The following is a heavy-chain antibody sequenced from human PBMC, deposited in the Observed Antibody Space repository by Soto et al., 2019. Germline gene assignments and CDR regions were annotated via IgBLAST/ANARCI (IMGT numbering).Heavy chain of an antibody. Sequence: GGSLRLSCAASGFTFSSYWMSWVRQAPGKGLEWVANIKQDGSEKYYVDSVKGRFTISRDNAKNSLYLQMNSLRAEDTAVYYCARGPYCSSTSCYYYYYYMDVWGKGTTVTVSS. D-gene: IGHD2-2*01. V-gene: IGHV3-7*04. CDR1: GFTFSSYW. CDR3: ARGPYCSSTSCYYYYYYMDV. J-gene: IGHJ6*03. CDR2: IKQDGSEK.